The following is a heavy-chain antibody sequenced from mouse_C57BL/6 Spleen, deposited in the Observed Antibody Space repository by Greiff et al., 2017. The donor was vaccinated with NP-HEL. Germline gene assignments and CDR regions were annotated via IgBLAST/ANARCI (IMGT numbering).Heavy chain of an antibody. CDR2: IRSKSNNYAT. J-gene: IGHJ4*01. Sequence: EVKLVESGGGLVQPKGSLKLSCAASGFSFNTYAMNWVRQAPGKGLEWVARIRSKSNNYATYYADSVKDRFTISRDDSESMLYLQMNNLKTEDTAMYYCVRDYDGYYSYAMDYWGQGTSVTVSS. V-gene: IGHV10-1*01. CDR3: VRDYDGYYSYAMDY. D-gene: IGHD2-3*01. CDR1: GFSFNTYA.